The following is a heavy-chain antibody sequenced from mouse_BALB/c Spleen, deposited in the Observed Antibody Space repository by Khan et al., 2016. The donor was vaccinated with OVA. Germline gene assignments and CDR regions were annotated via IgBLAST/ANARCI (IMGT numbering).Heavy chain of an antibody. J-gene: IGHJ4*01. CDR1: GFNIKDTY. Sequence: EVQLQESGAELVKPGASVKLSCTASGFNIKDTYIHWVKQRPEQGLEWIGRIDPEFGNTKYDPKFQDKATIIADTSSNTAYLHLSSLTSEDTAVYFCTRTDIPYYGSYAMDYWGQGTSGTVSS. CDR3: TRTDIPYYGSYAMDY. CDR2: IDPEFGNT. D-gene: IGHD1-2*01. V-gene: IGHV14-3*02.